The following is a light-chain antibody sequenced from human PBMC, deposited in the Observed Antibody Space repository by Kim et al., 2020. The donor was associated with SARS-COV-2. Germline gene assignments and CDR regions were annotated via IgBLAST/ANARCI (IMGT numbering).Light chain of an antibody. Sequence: DIVMTQSPDSLAVSLGERATINCKSSQSVLYSSNNKNYLAWYQQKPGQPPKLLIYWASTRESGVPDRFSGSGSGTDFTLTISSLQAEDVAAYYCEKYNSAPRTVGGGTKVDSK. CDR3: EKYNSAPRT. V-gene: IGKV4-1*01. J-gene: IGKJ4*01. CDR1: QSVLYSSNNKNY. CDR2: WAS.